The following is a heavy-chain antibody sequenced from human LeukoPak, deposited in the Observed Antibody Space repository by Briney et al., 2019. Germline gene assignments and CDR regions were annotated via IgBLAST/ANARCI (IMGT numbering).Heavy chain of an antibody. Sequence: SETLSLTCAVYGGSFSGYYWSWIRQPPGKGLEWIGEINHSGSTNYNPSLKSRVTISVDTSKNQFSLKLSSVTAADTAVYYCARAAYGDSDFDYWGQGTLVTVSS. J-gene: IGHJ4*02. V-gene: IGHV4-34*01. CDR1: GGSFSGYY. CDR3: ARAAYGDSDFDY. CDR2: INHSGST. D-gene: IGHD4-17*01.